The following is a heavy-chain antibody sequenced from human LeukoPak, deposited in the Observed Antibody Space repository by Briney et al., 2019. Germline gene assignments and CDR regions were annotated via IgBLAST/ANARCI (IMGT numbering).Heavy chain of an antibody. J-gene: IGHJ6*02. CDR1: GYSFTTYW. CDR3: RRFSPYLMDF. V-gene: IGHV5-51*01. CDR2: IYPGDSDI. Sequence: GESLKISCKGSGYSFTTYWVAWVRQMPGKGLEWMGIIYPGDSDIRYSPSFQGQVSISADKSTSTAYLQWIGLKASEPANYYCRRFSPYLMDFWGPGTPSPSP.